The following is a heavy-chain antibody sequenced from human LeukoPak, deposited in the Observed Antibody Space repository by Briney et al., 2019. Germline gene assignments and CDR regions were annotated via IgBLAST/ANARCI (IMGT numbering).Heavy chain of an antibody. CDR2: IYYSGST. CDR3: ARGSVVPAAIFDY. V-gene: IGHV4-61*01. D-gene: IGHD2-2*01. J-gene: IGHJ4*02. CDR1: GVSVSSGSYY. Sequence: TPSETLSLTCTVSGVSVSSGSYYWGWIRQPPGKGLEWIGYIYYSGSTNYNPSLKSRVTISVDTSKNQFSLKLSSVTAADTAVYYCARGSVVPAAIFDYWGQGTLVTVSS.